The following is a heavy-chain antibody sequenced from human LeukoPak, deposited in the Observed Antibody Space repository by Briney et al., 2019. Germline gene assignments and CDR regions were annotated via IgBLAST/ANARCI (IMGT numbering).Heavy chain of an antibody. CDR2: IYYSGST. J-gene: IGHJ3*02. D-gene: IGHD3-10*01. CDR3: ARDHQRGYASDI. V-gene: IGHV4-61*08. Sequence: SETLSLTCTVSSGSISSGDYYWSWIRQPPGKGLEWIGYIYYSGSTNYNPSLKSRVTISVDTSKNQFSLKLSSVTAADTAVYYCARDHQRGYASDIWGQGTMVTVSS. CDR1: SGSISSGDYY.